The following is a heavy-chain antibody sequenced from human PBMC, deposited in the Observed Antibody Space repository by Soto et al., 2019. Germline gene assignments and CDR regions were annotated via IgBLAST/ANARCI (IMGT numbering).Heavy chain of an antibody. CDR1: GFTFSSYA. CDR3: ARGYWFAP. Sequence: GGSLRLSCAASGFTFSSYAMHWFRQAPGKGLDWVAVISYEGNTKYYADSVKGRFTISRDNSKNTLYLQMSSLRSEDTAVYYCARGYWFAPWGQGTLVPVSS. CDR2: ISYEGNTK. V-gene: IGHV3-30-3*01. J-gene: IGHJ5*02.